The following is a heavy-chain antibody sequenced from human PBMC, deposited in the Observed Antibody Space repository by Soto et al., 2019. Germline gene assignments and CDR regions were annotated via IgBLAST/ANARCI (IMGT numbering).Heavy chain of an antibody. J-gene: IGHJ6*02. D-gene: IGHD3-3*01. CDR2: IIPIFGTA. CDR1: GGTFSSYA. V-gene: IGHV1-69*06. Sequence: ASVKVSCKASGGTFSSYAISWVRQAPGQGLEWMGGIIPIFGTANYAQKFQGRVTIAADKSTSTAYMELSSLRSEDTAVYYCARHYDFWSGYYNYYYGMDVWGQGTTVTVSS. CDR3: ARHYDFWSGYYNYYYGMDV.